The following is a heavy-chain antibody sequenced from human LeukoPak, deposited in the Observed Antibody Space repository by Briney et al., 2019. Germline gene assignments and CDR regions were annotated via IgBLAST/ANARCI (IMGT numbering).Heavy chain of an antibody. CDR3: ATKQWLAPPPDS. Sequence: GGSLRLSCAASGFTFSKYWMLWVRQAPGNGLESVSRINTDGTVTTYADSVKGRFTVSRDNADNTMFPQMNSVRDEDTAVYYCATKQWLAPPPDSWGQGTPVTVSS. CDR1: GFTFSKYW. D-gene: IGHD6-19*01. V-gene: IGHV3-74*01. CDR2: INTDGTVT. J-gene: IGHJ4*02.